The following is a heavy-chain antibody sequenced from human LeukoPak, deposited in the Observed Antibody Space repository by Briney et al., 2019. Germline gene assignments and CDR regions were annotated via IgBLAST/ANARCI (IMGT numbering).Heavy chain of an antibody. J-gene: IGHJ4*02. Sequence: ASVKVSCKASGGTFSSYAISWVRQAPGQGLEWMGGIIPIFGTANYAQKFQARVTITTDGSTRTAYMELSSLRSEDTAVYYCAVGPGIAAAGSDYWGQGTLVTVSS. V-gene: IGHV1-69*05. CDR3: AVGPGIAAAGSDY. CDR1: GGTFSSYA. CDR2: IIPIFGTA. D-gene: IGHD6-13*01.